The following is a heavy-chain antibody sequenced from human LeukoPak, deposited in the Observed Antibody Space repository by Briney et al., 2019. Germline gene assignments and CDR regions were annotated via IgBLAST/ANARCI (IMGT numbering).Heavy chain of an antibody. Sequence: GASVKVSCKASGYTFTGYYMHWVRQAPGQGLEWMGWINPNSGGTDYAQKFQGRVTMTRDTSISTAYMELSRLRSDDTAVYYCARVIRGIAAAGSLMDVWGQGTTVTVSS. V-gene: IGHV1-2*02. D-gene: IGHD6-13*01. CDR3: ARVIRGIAAAGSLMDV. CDR2: INPNSGGT. CDR1: GYTFTGYY. J-gene: IGHJ6*02.